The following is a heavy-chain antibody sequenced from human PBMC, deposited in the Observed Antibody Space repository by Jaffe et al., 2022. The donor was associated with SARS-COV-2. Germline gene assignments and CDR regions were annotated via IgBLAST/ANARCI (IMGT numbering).Heavy chain of an antibody. CDR3: ARVRLDVEAAGFYYYYYMDV. CDR1: GFPFSNYA. CDR2: ISYDGSNK. V-gene: IGHV3-30*04. Sequence: QVQLVESGGGVVQPGRSLGLSCVASGFPFSNYAIHWVRQAPGKGLEWVAVISYDGSNKFYADSVKGRFTISRDNSKNTLYLQMNSLTTEDTATYYCARVRLDVEAAGFYYYYYMDVWGKGTTVAVSS. J-gene: IGHJ6*03. D-gene: IGHD6-13*01.